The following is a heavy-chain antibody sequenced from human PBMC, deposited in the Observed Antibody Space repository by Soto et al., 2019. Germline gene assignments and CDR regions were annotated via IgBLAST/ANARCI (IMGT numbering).Heavy chain of an antibody. Sequence: ASVKVSCKASGYTFTTYGITWVRQAPGQGLEWMGWISANNGNTNYAQKFQGRLTVTTDTSMSTAYMELRSLRSDDTAMYYCARDRVTGTILGYWGQGTLVTVSS. D-gene: IGHD1-7*01. CDR3: ARDRVTGTILGY. CDR1: GYTFTTYG. CDR2: ISANNGNT. V-gene: IGHV1-18*01. J-gene: IGHJ4*02.